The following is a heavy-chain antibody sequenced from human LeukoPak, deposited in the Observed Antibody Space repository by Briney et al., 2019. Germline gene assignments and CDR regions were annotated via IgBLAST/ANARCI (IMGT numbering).Heavy chain of an antibody. CDR2: IYYTGST. V-gene: IGHV4-39*01. J-gene: IGHJ5*02. D-gene: IGHD3-10*01. CDR1: GGSISRSGYY. Sequence: SETLSLTCTGSGGSISRSGYYWGWIRQPPGKGLEWIGSIYYTGSTYYNPSLKSRVTISVDTSKNQFSLKLTSVTAADTAVYNCARRRGDFLFDPWGQGTLVTVSS. CDR3: ARRRGDFLFDP.